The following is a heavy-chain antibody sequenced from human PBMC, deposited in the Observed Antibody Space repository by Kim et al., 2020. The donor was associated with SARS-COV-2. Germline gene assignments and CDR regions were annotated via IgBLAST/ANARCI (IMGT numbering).Heavy chain of an antibody. Sequence: MVYADYVKGRFTVSRDNGKKSLYLQMNSLRPEDTALYYCARDRGWYGAFDVWGQGTMVTVGS. J-gene: IGHJ3*01. CDR2: M. D-gene: IGHD6-19*01. CDR3: ARDRGWYGAFDV. V-gene: IGHV3-9*01.